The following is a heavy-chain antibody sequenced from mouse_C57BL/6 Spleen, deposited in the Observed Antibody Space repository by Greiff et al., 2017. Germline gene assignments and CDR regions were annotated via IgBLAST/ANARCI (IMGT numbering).Heavy chain of an antibody. Sequence: QVQLQQPGAELVMPGASVKLSCKASGYTFTSYWMHWVKQRPGQGLEWIGEIDPSDSYTNYNQKFKGKSTLPVDKSSSTAYMQLSSLTAEDAAVYYCARARGRSGFAYWGQGTLVTVSA. D-gene: IGHD1-1*01. CDR1: GYTFTSYW. CDR3: ARARGRSGFAY. V-gene: IGHV1-69*01. CDR2: IDPSDSYT. J-gene: IGHJ3*01.